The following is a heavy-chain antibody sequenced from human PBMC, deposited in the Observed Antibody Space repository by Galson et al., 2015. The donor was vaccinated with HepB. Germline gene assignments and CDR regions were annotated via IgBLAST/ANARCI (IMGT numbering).Heavy chain of an antibody. CDR1: GFTFSSYS. V-gene: IGHV3-21*01. J-gene: IGHJ2*01. Sequence: SLRLSCAASGFTFSSYSMNWVRQAPGKGLEWVSSISSSSSYIYYADSVKGRFTISRDNAKNSLYLQMNSLRAEDTAVYYCARVEGSGEGYFDLWGRGTLVTVSS. CDR3: ARVEGSGEGYFDL. CDR2: ISSSSSYI. D-gene: IGHD6-19*01.